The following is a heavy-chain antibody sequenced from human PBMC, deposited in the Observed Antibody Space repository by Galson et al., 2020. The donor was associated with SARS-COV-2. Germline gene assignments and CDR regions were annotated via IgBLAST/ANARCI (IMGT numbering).Heavy chain of an antibody. CDR1: EGTFDNYG. CDR3: AGVRNYDSSGYYRWFDP. V-gene: IGHV1-69*13. J-gene: IGHJ5*02. CDR2: FIPVFRTS. Sequence: SVKVSCRASEGTFDNYGITWVRQAPGQGLDWMGGFIPVFRTSTYAQKLQRRVSITADELTTTVYMELSSLTSEDTAVYYCAGVRNYDSSGYYRWFDPWGQGTLVTVSS. D-gene: IGHD3-22*01.